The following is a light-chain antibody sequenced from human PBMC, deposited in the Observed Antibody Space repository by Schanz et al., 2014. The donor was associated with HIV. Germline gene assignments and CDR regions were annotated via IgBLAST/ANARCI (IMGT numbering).Light chain of an antibody. V-gene: IGKV3-20*01. CDR2: ATS. Sequence: EIVMTQSPATLSLSPGDRATLSCRASQSVSHNLAWYQQKPGQPPRLVIYATSTRAVGIPDRFSGTGSGTDFTLTISRLEPEDFAVYFCQYFGNSGGTFGGGTKVEIK. CDR1: QSVSHN. CDR3: QYFGNSGGT. J-gene: IGKJ4*01.